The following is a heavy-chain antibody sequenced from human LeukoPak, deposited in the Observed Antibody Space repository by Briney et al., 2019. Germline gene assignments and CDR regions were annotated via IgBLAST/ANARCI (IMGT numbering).Heavy chain of an antibody. CDR2: ISGSGGST. CDR1: GFTFSSYA. V-gene: IGHV3-23*01. CDR3: AKEHCSSTSCYYNWFDP. D-gene: IGHD2-2*01. Sequence: GGSLRLSCAASGFTFSSYAMSWVRQAPGKGLEWVSAISGSGGSTYYADSVMGRFTISRDNSKNTLYLQMNSLRAEDTAVYYCAKEHCSSTSCYYNWFDPWGQGTLVTVSS. J-gene: IGHJ5*02.